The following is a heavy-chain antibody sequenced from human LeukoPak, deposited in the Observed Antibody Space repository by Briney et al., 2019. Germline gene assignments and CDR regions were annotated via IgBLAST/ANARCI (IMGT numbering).Heavy chain of an antibody. CDR2: ISGSGNMT. V-gene: IGHV3-23*01. Sequence: GSLRLSCAASGFTFSSFAMSWVRQAPGKGLEWVSGISGSGNMTYYPDSVKGRFTISRDNSKNTLYLQMNSLRAEDTAVYYCAKDWVPNYYDSSGHLGLFDYWGQGTLVTVSS. D-gene: IGHD3-22*01. CDR3: AKDWVPNYYDSSGHLGLFDY. CDR1: GFTFSSFA. J-gene: IGHJ4*02.